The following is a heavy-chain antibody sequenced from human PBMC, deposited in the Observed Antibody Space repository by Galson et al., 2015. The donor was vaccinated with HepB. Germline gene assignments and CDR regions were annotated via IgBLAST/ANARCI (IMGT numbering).Heavy chain of an antibody. D-gene: IGHD5-12*01. Sequence: SLRLSCAASGFTFSSYAMHWVRQAPGKGLEYVSAISSNGGSTYYADSVKGRFTISRDNSKNTLYLQMSSLRAEDTAVYYCVKDLGGYAYYFDYWGQGTLVTVSS. V-gene: IGHV3-64D*06. CDR2: ISSNGGST. J-gene: IGHJ4*02. CDR3: VKDLGGYAYYFDY. CDR1: GFTFSSYA.